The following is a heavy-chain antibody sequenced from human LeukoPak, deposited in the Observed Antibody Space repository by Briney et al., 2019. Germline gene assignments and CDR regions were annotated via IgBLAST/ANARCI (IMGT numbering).Heavy chain of an antibody. D-gene: IGHD3-16*01. J-gene: IGHJ1*01. V-gene: IGHV3-21*01. Sequence: GGSLRLSCSASGFSFSDYDMNWVRQAPGKGLEWVSAISGRSSHIYYGESVKGRLTISRDNAKNSLYLQMDSLGVEDTAVYYCGRAFPPLRTSSAGDLWGQGTLVIVSS. CDR2: ISGRSSHI. CDR1: GFSFSDYD. CDR3: GRAFPPLRTSSAGDL.